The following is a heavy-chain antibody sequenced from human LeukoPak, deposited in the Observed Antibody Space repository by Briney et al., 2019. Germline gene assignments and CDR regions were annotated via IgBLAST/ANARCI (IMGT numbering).Heavy chain of an antibody. CDR2: ISGSGGST. Sequence: AGSLRLSCAASGFTFSSYAMSWVRQAPGKGLEWVSAISGSGGSTYYADSVKGRFTISRDNSKNTLYLQMNSLRAEDTAVYYCAKSVGSGSYPRDFDYWGQGTLVTVSS. V-gene: IGHV3-23*01. CDR3: AKSVGSGSYPRDFDY. CDR1: GFTFSSYA. J-gene: IGHJ4*02. D-gene: IGHD3-10*01.